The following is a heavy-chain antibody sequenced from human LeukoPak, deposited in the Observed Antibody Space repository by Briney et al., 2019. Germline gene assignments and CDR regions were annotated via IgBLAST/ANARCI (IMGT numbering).Heavy chain of an antibody. CDR2: INPNSGGT. V-gene: IGHV1-2*02. J-gene: IGHJ5*02. CDR3: ARGGIDIVVVVAATSWFDP. Sequence: ASVKVSCKASGYTFTVYYMHWVRQAPGQGLEWMGWINPNSGGTNYAQKFQGRVTMTRDTSISTAYMELSRLRSDDTAGYYCARGGIDIVVVVAATSWFDPWGQGTLVTVSS. D-gene: IGHD2-15*01. CDR1: GYTFTVYY.